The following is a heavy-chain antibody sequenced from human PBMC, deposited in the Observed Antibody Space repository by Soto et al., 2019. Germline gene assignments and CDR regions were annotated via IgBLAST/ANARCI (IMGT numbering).Heavy chain of an antibody. V-gene: IGHV4-30-4*01. CDR1: GGSISSGDYY. Sequence: PSETLSLTCTVSGGSISSGDYYWSWIRQPPGKGLEWIGYIYYSGKTYYNPSLESRLIISVATSKNQFSLKLSSVTAADTAVYYCARDLGADYYDSGNYYNRVNWFDPWGQGTLVTVSS. CDR2: IYYSGKT. J-gene: IGHJ5*02. D-gene: IGHD3-10*01. CDR3: ARDLGADYYDSGNYYNRVNWFDP.